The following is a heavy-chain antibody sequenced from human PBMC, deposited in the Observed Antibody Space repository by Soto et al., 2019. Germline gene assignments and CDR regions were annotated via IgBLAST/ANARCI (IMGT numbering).Heavy chain of an antibody. CDR3: ARERSSTRENDAFDI. CDR2: ISAYNGNT. V-gene: IGHV1-18*01. CDR1: GYTFTSYS. J-gene: IGHJ3*02. D-gene: IGHD6-13*01. Sequence: ASVKVSCKASGYTFTSYSISWVRQAPGQGLEWMGWISAYNGNTNYAQKLQGRVTMTTDTSTSTAYMELRSLRSDDTAVYYCARERSSTRENDAFDIWGQGTMVTVSS.